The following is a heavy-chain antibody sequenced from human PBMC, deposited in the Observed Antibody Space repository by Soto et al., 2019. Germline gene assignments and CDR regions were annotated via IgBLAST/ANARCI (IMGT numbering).Heavy chain of an antibody. D-gene: IGHD6-6*01. V-gene: IGHV1-46*01. CDR1: GYTFTSYY. CDR2: INPSGGST. CDR3: ARDQGSSVRTEYPEEDAFDI. J-gene: IGHJ3*02. Sequence: ASVKVSCKASGYTFTSYYMHWVRQAPGQGLEWMGIINPSGGSTSYAQKFQGRVTMTRDTSTSTVYMELSSLRSEDTAVYYCARDQGSSVRTEYPEEDAFDIWGQGTMVTVSS.